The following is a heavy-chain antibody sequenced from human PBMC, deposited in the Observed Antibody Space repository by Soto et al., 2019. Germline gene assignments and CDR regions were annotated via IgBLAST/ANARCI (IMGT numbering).Heavy chain of an antibody. CDR3: ARSARRPFDY. CDR1: GFSLSTSGMC. CDR2: IDWADDK. Sequence: SGPTLVNPTQTLTLTCTFSGFSLSTSGMCVSWFPQPPEKALEWLALIDWADDKYYSTSQKTRLTISKDSSKRQMVRTKTNMDPVDAATYYYARSARRPFDYWRQGSLVTASS. J-gene: IGHJ4*02. V-gene: IGHV2-70*01.